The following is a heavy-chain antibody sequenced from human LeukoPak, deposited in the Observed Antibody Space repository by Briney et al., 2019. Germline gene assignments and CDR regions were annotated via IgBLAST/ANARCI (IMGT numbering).Heavy chain of an antibody. CDR1: GFTFSSYW. D-gene: IGHD3-22*01. J-gene: IGHJ4*02. CDR2: INSDGSST. CDR3: ARVIARGYYDSSGYLFDY. Sequence: TGGSLRLSCAASGFTFSSYWMHWVRQAPGKGLVWVSRINSDGSSTSYADSVKGRFTISRDNAKNTLYLQMNSLRAEDTAVYYCARVIARGYYDSSGYLFDYWGQGTLVTVSS. V-gene: IGHV3-74*01.